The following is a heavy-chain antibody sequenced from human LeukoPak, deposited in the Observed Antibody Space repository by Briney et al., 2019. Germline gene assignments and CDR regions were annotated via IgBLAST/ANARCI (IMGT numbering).Heavy chain of an antibody. CDR3: TKDLTDFHYYYTDV. J-gene: IGHJ6*03. Sequence: PGGSLRLSCEASGFTFNNYALAWVRQSPGKGLEWVSGITGSGGHTYCAHSVKGRFTISRDNSKNTLYLQMYSLRAEDTAVYYCTKDLTDFHYYYTDVWGKGTTVIVSS. CDR2: ITGSGGHT. D-gene: IGHD2-21*02. CDR1: GFTFNNYA. V-gene: IGHV3-23*01.